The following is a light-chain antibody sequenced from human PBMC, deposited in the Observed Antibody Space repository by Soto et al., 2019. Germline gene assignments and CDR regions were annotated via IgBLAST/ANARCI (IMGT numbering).Light chain of an antibody. Sequence: DIGLTQSPATLSLSAGERATLCCTTSQSVSSSNLAWYQQKPGQAPRLLIYGASSRATDIPDRFSGSGSGTDFTLTISSLEPEDFAVYYCQQRSNWPPITFGQGGRLETK. J-gene: IGKJ5*01. CDR3: QQRSNWPPIT. CDR2: GAS. CDR1: QSVSSSN. V-gene: IGKV3D-20*02.